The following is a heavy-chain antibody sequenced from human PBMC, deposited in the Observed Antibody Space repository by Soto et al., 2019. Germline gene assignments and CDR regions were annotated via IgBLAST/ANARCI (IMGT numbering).Heavy chain of an antibody. Sequence: QVQLVQSGAEVKKPGSSVKVSCKASGGTFSSYAISWVRQAPGQGLEWMGGIIPIFGTANYAQKFQGRVTITADKSTSTAYMELSSLRSEDTAVYYCARDPQPFYGDYDNRGYYYGMDVWGQGTTVTVSS. CDR2: IIPIFGTA. CDR1: GGTFSSYA. J-gene: IGHJ6*02. V-gene: IGHV1-69*06. CDR3: ARDPQPFYGDYDNRGYYYGMDV. D-gene: IGHD4-17*01.